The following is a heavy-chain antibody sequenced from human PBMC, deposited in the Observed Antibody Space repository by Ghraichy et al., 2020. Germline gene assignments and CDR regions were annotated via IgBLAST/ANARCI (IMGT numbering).Heavy chain of an antibody. CDR1: GGSVSSASYY. CDR2: IFYSGSA. CDR3: ARVSWSGDDYQYYYGMDG. D-gene: IGHD3-3*01. V-gene: IGHV4-61*01. Sequence: SETLSLTCTVSGGSVSSASYYWTWIRQPPGKGLEWIGYIFYSGSANYSPSLKSRVTISVDTSKNQFSLKLYSVTAADTAVYYCARVSWSGDDYQYYYGMDGGGQGTTVTVS. J-gene: IGHJ6*02.